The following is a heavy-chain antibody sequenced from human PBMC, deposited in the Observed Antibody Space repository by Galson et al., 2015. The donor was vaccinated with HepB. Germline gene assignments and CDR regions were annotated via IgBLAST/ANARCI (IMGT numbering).Heavy chain of an antibody. CDR2: IWNDGSNK. V-gene: IGHV3-33*01. D-gene: IGHD2-8*01. J-gene: IGHJ6*02. CDR1: GFTFRTYG. Sequence: SLRLSCAASGFTFRTYGMHWVRQASGKGLEWVAVIWNDGSNKYYADSVKGRFTISRDDSKNTLYLQMYSLRAEDTAVYYCARDCTNGVCSVDGMDYWGQGTTVTVSS. CDR3: ARDCTNGVCSVDGMDY.